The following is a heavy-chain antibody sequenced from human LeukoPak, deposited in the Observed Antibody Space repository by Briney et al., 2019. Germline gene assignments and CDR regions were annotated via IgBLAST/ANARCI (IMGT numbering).Heavy chain of an antibody. CDR2: ISSSSYI. J-gene: IGHJ3*02. Sequence: GGSLRLSCAASGFTFSSYSMNWVRQAPGKGLEWVSSISSSSYIYYADSVKGRFTISRDNAKNSLYLQMNSLRAEDTAVYYCARVYDFWTAFDIWGQGTMVTVSS. V-gene: IGHV3-21*01. D-gene: IGHD3-3*01. CDR1: GFTFSSYS. CDR3: ARVYDFWTAFDI.